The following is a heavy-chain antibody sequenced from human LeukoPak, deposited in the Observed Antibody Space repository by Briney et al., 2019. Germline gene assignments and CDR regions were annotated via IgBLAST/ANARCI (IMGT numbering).Heavy chain of an antibody. Sequence: SETLSLTCTVSGGSISSYYWSWIRQSAGKGLEWIGRIYSSGSTNYNPSLKSRVTMSVDTSKNQFSLNLSSVTAADTAVYYCARARGGNYDILTGYSNYFDYWGQGTLVTVSS. CDR3: ARARGGNYDILTGYSNYFDY. CDR1: GGSISSYY. V-gene: IGHV4-4*07. J-gene: IGHJ4*02. D-gene: IGHD3-9*01. CDR2: IYSSGST.